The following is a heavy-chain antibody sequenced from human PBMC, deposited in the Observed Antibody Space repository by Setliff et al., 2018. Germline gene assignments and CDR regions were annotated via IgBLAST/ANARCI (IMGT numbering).Heavy chain of an antibody. J-gene: IGHJ5*02. V-gene: IGHV4-59*01. CDR1: GASISSYY. Sequence: SETLSLTCTVSGASISSYYWSWIRQPPGKGLEWIGYIYYGGTTNYNPSLKSRVSISLDTSKNQFSLKLSSVTAADTAVYYCARAAKYDSSSYYGLWLDPWGQGTLVTVSS. CDR2: IYYGGTT. D-gene: IGHD3-22*01. CDR3: ARAAKYDSSSYYGLWLDP.